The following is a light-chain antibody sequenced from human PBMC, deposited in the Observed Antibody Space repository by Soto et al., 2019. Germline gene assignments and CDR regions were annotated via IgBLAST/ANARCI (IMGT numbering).Light chain of an antibody. CDR3: QQSYSTPWT. CDR1: QSISSY. J-gene: IGKJ1*01. CDR2: AAS. V-gene: IGKV1-39*01. Sequence: DIQMTQSPSSLSASVGDRVTITCRASQSISSYLNWYQQKPGKAPKLLIYAASSLQSGVPSRFSGSGSGTDFTLTISSLQPEDFATYYCQQSYSTPWTFGQGTKVE.